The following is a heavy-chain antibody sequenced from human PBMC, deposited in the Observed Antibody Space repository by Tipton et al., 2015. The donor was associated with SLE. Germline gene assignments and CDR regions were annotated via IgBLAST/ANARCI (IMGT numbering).Heavy chain of an antibody. V-gene: IGHV3-64D*06. CDR1: GFTFSSYA. Sequence: SLRLSCAASGFTFSSYAMHWVRQAPGKGLEYVSAISSNGGSTYYADSVKGRFTISRDNSKNTLYLQMSSLRAEDTAVYYCAKHTQERGVIPAAEWGFDSWGQGTLVTVSS. CDR3: AKHTQERGVIPAAEWGFDS. CDR2: ISSNGGST. D-gene: IGHD2-2*01. J-gene: IGHJ4*02.